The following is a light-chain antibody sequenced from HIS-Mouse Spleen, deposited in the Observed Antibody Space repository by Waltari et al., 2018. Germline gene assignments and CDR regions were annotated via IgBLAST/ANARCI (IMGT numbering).Light chain of an antibody. J-gene: IGLJ2*01. Sequence: QSALTQPASVSGSPGQSITISCTGTSSDVGSYNLVSWYQQHPGKAPKLMIYEGSKRPSGVSNRFSGSKSGNTASLTISGLQAEDEADYCCCSYAGSITVVFGGGTKLTVL. CDR1: SSDVGSYNL. CDR2: EGS. CDR3: CSYAGSITVV. V-gene: IGLV2-23*01.